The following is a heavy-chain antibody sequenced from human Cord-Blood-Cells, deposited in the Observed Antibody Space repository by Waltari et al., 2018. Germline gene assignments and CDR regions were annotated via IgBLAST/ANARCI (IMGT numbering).Heavy chain of an antibody. J-gene: IGHJ4*02. D-gene: IGHD6-13*01. V-gene: IGHV1-69*09. CDR2: IIPILGIA. CDR3: ARDAGDY. CDR1: VGTFSSYA. Sequence: QVHLVQSGAEVKKPGSSLKVSCKASVGTFSSYAISWVRQAPGQGLEWMGRIIPILGIANYAQKFQGRVTITADKSTSTAYMELSSLRSEDTAVYYCARDAGDYWGQGTLVTVSS.